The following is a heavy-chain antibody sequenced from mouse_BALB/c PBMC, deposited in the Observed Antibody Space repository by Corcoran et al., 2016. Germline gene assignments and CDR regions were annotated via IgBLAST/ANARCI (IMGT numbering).Heavy chain of an antibody. CDR1: GYTFTNYG. J-gene: IGHJ4*01. V-gene: IGHV9-3-1*01. CDR2: INTYTGEP. Sequence: QIQLVQSGPEQKKPGETVKISCTASGYTFTNYGMNWVKQAPGKGLKWMGWINTYTGEPTYADDFKGRFAFSLETTASTAYLQINNLKNEDTATYFCAREPSAMDYWGQGTSVTVSS. CDR3: AREPSAMDY.